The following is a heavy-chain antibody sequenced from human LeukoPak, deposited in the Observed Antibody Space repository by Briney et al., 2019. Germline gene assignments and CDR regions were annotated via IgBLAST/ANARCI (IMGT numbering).Heavy chain of an antibody. J-gene: IGHJ5*02. V-gene: IGHV4-38-2*02. CDR1: GYSISSGYY. CDR3: ARDSYYYGSGVNNWFDP. CDR2: IYHSGST. D-gene: IGHD3-10*01. Sequence: KTSETLSLTCTVSGYSISSGYYWGWIRQPPGKGLEWIGSIYHSGSTYYNSSLKSRVTISVDTSKNQFSLKLSSVTAADTAVYYCARDSYYYGSGVNNWFDPWGQGTLVTVSS.